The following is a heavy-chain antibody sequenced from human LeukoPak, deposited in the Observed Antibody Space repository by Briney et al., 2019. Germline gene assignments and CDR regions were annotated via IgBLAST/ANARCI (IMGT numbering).Heavy chain of an antibody. CDR1: VRSISSSSYY. CDR2: IYYDGST. D-gene: IGHD6-19*01. J-gene: IGHJ4*02. CDR3: AREAAVASNFDY. V-gene: IGHV4-39*02. Sequence: TSETLSLTCTVSVRSISSSSYYWGWLRQPPGKGLEWIGSIYYDGSTYYNPSLKSRVTISVDTSKNQFSLKLSSVTAADTAVYYCAREAAVASNFDYWGQGTLVTVSS.